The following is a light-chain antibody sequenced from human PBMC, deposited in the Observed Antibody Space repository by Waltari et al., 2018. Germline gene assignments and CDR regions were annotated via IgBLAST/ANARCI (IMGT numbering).Light chain of an antibody. Sequence: QLVLTQSPSASASLGASVKLTCTLTRGHSSNVIAWLQQQSEKGPRYLMKVNSDGSHSKGDEIPDRFSGFSSGAERYLTISSLQSEDEADYYCQTGGHGTWVFGGGTKLTVL. CDR2: VNSDGSH. J-gene: IGLJ3*02. CDR3: QTGGHGTWV. CDR1: RGHSSNV. V-gene: IGLV4-69*01.